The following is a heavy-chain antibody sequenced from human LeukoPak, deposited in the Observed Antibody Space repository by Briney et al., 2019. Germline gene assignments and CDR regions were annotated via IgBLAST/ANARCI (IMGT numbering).Heavy chain of an antibody. CDR3: ARVNKQQLVWFDY. Sequence: ASVKVSCKTSGYTFTGYYMHWVRQAPGQGLEWMGWINPNSGGTNYAQKFQGRVTMTRDTSISTAYMELSRLRSDDTAVYYCARVNKQQLVWFDYWGQGTLVTVSS. J-gene: IGHJ4*02. D-gene: IGHD6-13*01. V-gene: IGHV1-2*02. CDR1: GYTFTGYY. CDR2: INPNSGGT.